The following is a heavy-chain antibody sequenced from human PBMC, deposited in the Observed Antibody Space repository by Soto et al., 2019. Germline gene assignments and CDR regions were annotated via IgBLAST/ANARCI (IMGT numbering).Heavy chain of an antibody. J-gene: IGHJ4*02. CDR1: GFTFSSYW. Sequence: GGSLRLSCAASGFTFSSYWMSWVRQAPGKGLEWVANIKQDGSEKYYVDSVKGRFTISRDNAKNSLYLQMNSLRAEDTAVYYCARGRGVYYDYIWGSYRYHHFDYWGQGTLVTVSS. V-gene: IGHV3-7*01. D-gene: IGHD3-16*02. CDR2: IKQDGSEK. CDR3: ARGRGVYYDYIWGSYRYHHFDY.